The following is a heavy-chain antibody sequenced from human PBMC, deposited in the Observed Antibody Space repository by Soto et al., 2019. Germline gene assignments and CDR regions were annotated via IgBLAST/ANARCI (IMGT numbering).Heavy chain of an antibody. J-gene: IGHJ6*02. D-gene: IGHD6-19*01. CDR3: ARSTELAGTYAYYYVMDV. CDR1: GGSIISSSYY. CDR2: IYYSGIT. Sequence: SETLSLTCTVSGGSIISSSYYWVGIRQPPGKGLEWIGSIYYSGITYYNPSLKSRVTISVDTSKNQFSLKLSSVTAADTAVYYCARSTELAGTYAYYYVMDVWGQGTTVTVSS. V-gene: IGHV4-39*01.